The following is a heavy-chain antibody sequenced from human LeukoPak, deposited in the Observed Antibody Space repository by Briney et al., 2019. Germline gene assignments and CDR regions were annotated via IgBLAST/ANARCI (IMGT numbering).Heavy chain of an antibody. V-gene: IGHV1-2*02. CDR2: INPNSGGT. CDR1: GYTFTGYY. CDR3: ARSGPSSGYDFWSGYYRAFDI. Sequence: ASVKVSCKASGYTFTGYYMHWVRQAPGQGLEWMGWINPNSGGTNYAQKFQGRVTMTRDTSISTAYMELSRLRSDDTAVYYCARSGPSSGYDFWSGYYRAFDIWGQGTMVTVSS. J-gene: IGHJ3*02. D-gene: IGHD3-3*01.